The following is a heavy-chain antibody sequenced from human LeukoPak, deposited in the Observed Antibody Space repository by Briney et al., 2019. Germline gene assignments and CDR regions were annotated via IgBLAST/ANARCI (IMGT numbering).Heavy chain of an antibody. CDR3: AKDPEGARRGGYYYGMDV. V-gene: IGHV3-13*01. CDR2: IGSAGDT. Sequence: GGSLRLSCAASGFTFSSYDMHWVRQATGKGLEWVSVIGSAGDTYYPDSVKGRFTISRDNSKNTLYLQMNSLRAEDTAVYYCAKDPEGARRGGYYYGMDVWGQGTTVTVSS. CDR1: GFTFSSYD. D-gene: IGHD1-14*01. J-gene: IGHJ6*02.